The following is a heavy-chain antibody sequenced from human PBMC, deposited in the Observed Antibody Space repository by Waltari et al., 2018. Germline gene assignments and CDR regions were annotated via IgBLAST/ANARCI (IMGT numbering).Heavy chain of an antibody. CDR3: AKDGGYSYYNSYFDV. CDR2: RSWNAGDT. D-gene: IGHD3-22*01. Sequence: HLVESGGGGVRPGGSLRLSCAASGFDFEFSGMGWVRQAPGKGLGWVARRSWNAGDTYYAEVAEGRFTISRDNAKNSLYLQMNSLRAEDTAFYYCAKDGGYSYYNSYFDVWGQGTLVTVSS. J-gene: IGHJ4*02. V-gene: IGHV3-20*04. CDR1: GFDFEFSG.